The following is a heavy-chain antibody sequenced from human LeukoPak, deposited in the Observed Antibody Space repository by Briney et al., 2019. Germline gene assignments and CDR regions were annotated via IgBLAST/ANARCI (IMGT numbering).Heavy chain of an antibody. Sequence: GGSLRLSCAASGFTFTKYWMTWVRQAPGKGLEWVSSISSSSSYIYYADSVKGRFTISRDNAKNSLYLQMNSLRAEDTAVYYCAKERAAAGTYGYWGQGTLVTVSS. CDR1: GFTFTKYW. CDR3: AKERAAAGTYGY. V-gene: IGHV3-21*01. J-gene: IGHJ4*02. CDR2: ISSSSSYI. D-gene: IGHD6-13*01.